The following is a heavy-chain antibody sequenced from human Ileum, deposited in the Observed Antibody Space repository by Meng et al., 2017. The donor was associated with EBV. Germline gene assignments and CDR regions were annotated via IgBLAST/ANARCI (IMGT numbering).Heavy chain of an antibody. V-gene: IGHV3-74*01. CDR3: VRGGGYYYDY. D-gene: IGHD3-16*01. J-gene: IGHJ4*02. Sequence: GQLVESGGALVQPVSSLRLSCAASGCTFSTYWMYWVSQAPGKGLVWISRINNARSSTSYADSVKGRCTISRDNAKNTLYLQMNSLRAEDTAVDYCVRGGGYYYDYWGQGTLVTVSS. CDR2: INNARSST. CDR1: GCTFSTYW.